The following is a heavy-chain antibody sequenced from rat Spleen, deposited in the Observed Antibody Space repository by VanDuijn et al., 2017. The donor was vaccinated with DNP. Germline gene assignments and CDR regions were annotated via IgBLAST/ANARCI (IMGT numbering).Heavy chain of an antibody. Sequence: EVQLVESGGGPVQPGRFLKLSCAVSGFTFSDYYMAWVRQAPAKGLEWVATISDDGITTYYRDFVKGRFTISRDNAKSTLYLQMDSLRSEDTATYYWTRAEGTGFPYWGQGTLVTVSS. CDR2: ISDDGITT. V-gene: IGHV5-7*01. CDR1: GFTFSDYY. J-gene: IGHJ3*01. D-gene: IGHD1-11*01. CDR3: TRAEGTGFPY.